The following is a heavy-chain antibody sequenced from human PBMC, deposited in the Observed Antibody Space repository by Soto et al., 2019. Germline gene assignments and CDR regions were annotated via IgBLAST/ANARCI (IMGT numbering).Heavy chain of an antibody. CDR2: ISAYNGNT. J-gene: IGHJ4*02. V-gene: IGHV1-18*04. CDR1: GYTFTSYG. D-gene: IGHD3-22*01. CDR3: ARDLPNEVVVINSFDY. Sequence: QVQLVQSGAEVKKPGASVKVSCKASGYTFTSYGISWVRQAPGHGLEWMGWISAYNGNTNYAQKLQGRVTMTTDTSTSTAYMELRRLRSDDTAVYCCARDLPNEVVVINSFDYWGQGTLVAVSS.